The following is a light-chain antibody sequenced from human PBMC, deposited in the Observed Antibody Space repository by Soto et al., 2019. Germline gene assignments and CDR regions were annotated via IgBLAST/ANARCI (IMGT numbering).Light chain of an antibody. CDR3: AAWDDSRDV. V-gene: IGLV1-44*01. CDR2: SNN. Sequence: QSVLTQPPSASGTPGQRDTISCSGSSSNIGSNTVNWYQQLPGTAPKLLIYSNNQRPSGVPDRFSGSKSGTSASLAISGLQSEDEADYYCAAWDDSRDVFGTGTKLTVL. J-gene: IGLJ1*01. CDR1: SSNIGSNT.